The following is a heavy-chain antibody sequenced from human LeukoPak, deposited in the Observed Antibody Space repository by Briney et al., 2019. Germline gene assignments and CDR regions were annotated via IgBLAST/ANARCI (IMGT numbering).Heavy chain of an antibody. CDR3: AREISSTSDYYFDN. V-gene: IGHV1-18*01. D-gene: IGHD2-2*01. CDR1: GYTFSSYG. J-gene: IGHJ4*02. Sequence: ASVKVSCKASGYTFSSYGISWVRQAPGQGLEWMGWISAYNGNTNYAQKLQGRVTMTTDTSTSTAYMELSSLRSEDTAVYYCAREISSTSDYYFDNWGQGTLVTVSS. CDR2: ISAYNGNT.